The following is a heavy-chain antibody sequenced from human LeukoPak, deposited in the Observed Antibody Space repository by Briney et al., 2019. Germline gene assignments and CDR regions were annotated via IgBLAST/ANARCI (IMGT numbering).Heavy chain of an antibody. V-gene: IGHV1-18*01. CDR3: ARDYGSSGHASLGY. Sequence: ASVKVSCKASGYTFTSYGISWVRQAPGQGLEWMGWISAYNGNANYAQKPQGRVTITTDTSTSTAYMELRSLRSDDTAVYYCARDYGSSGHASLGYWGQGTLVTVSS. D-gene: IGHD3-22*01. J-gene: IGHJ4*02. CDR1: GYTFTSYG. CDR2: ISAYNGNA.